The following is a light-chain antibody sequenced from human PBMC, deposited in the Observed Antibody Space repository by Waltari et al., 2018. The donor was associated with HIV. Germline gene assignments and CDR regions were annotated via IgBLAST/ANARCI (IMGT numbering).Light chain of an antibody. CDR1: QSLLYSSNNKNY. CDR2: WAT. V-gene: IGKV4-1*01. CDR3: QQYYSSPYT. Sequence: DIVLTLSPDSLAVSLGERATLTCRSSQSLLYSSNNKNYSAWYQQKPGQPPKLLFYWATTRESGVPDRFSGSGSGADFTLTISSLQAEDVAVYSCQQYYSSPYTFGQGTKLEIK. J-gene: IGKJ2*01.